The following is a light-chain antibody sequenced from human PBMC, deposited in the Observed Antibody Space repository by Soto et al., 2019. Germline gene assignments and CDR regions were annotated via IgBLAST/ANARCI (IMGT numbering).Light chain of an antibody. CDR3: CSCAASSFYV. CDR1: SSDVGSYNL. V-gene: IGLV2-23*01. Sequence: QSVLTQPASVSGSPGQSITISCTGTSSDVGSYNLVSWYQQHPGKAPKLMIYEGSKRPSGVSNRFSGSKSGNTASLTISGLQAEDEADYYCCSCAASSFYVFGPGTKLTVL. J-gene: IGLJ1*01. CDR2: EGS.